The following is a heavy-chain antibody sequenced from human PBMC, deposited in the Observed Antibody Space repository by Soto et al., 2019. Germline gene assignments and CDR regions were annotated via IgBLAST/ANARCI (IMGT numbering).Heavy chain of an antibody. D-gene: IGHD2-15*01. Sequence: GASVKVSCKASGGTFSSYAISWVRQAPGQGLEWMGGIIPIFGTANYAQKFQGRVTITADESTSTAYMELSSLRSEDTAVYYCARVRGYCSGGSCYPRSYYYYYGMDVWGQGTTVTVSS. CDR3: ARVRGYCSGGSCYPRSYYYYYGMDV. CDR2: IIPIFGTA. V-gene: IGHV1-69*13. J-gene: IGHJ6*02. CDR1: GGTFSSYA.